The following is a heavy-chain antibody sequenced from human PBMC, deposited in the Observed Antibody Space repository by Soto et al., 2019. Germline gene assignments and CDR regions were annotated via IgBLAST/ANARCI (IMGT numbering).Heavy chain of an antibody. CDR1: GGPISNSY. D-gene: IGHD2-15*01. CDR3: ARDRRYCTGSSCSVYDGFDV. J-gene: IGHJ3*01. V-gene: IGHV4-59*01. CDR2: MYYGGSP. Sequence: QVQLQESGPGLVKPSETLSLTCTVSGGPISNSYWNWIRQPPGKGLEWIGYMYYGGSPNYNPSLKSRSTISLDASKNQFSLQLSSVTAADTAIYFCARDRRYCTGSSCSVYDGFDVWGQGTMVTVSS.